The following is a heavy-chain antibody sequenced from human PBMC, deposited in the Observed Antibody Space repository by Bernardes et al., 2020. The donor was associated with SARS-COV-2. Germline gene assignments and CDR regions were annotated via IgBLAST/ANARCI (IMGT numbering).Heavy chain of an antibody. CDR2: INSDGSST. CDR1: GFTFSSYW. D-gene: IGHD1-26*01. Sequence: GGSLRLSCAASGFTFSSYWMHWVRQAPGKGLVWVSSINSDGSSTSYADSVKGRFTISRDNAKNTLYLQMNSLRAEDTAVYYCARDQRSGWEDYYYYGMDVWGQGTTVTVSS. CDR3: ARDQRSGWEDYYYYGMDV. J-gene: IGHJ6*02. V-gene: IGHV3-74*01.